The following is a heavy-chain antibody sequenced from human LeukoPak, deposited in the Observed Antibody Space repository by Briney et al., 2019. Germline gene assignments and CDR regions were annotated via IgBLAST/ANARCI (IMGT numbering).Heavy chain of an antibody. CDR1: GYSISSGYY. CDR2: IYPSGST. CDR3: ARLEAYCGGDCYSGFDY. Sequence: SETLSLTCAVSGYSISSGYYWGWIRPPPGQGLEWIGSIYPSGSTYYNPSLKSRATISVDTSKNQFSLKLSSVTAADTAVYYCARLEAYCGGDCYSGFDYWGQGTLVTVSS. D-gene: IGHD2-21*01. V-gene: IGHV4-38-2*01. J-gene: IGHJ4*02.